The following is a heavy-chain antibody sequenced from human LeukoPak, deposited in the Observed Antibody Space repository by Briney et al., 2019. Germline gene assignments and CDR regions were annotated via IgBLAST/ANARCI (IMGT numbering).Heavy chain of an antibody. Sequence: SVKVSCKASGGTFSSYAISWVRQAPGQGLEWMGRIIPIFGIANYAQKFQGRVTITADKSTSTAYMGLSSLRSEDTAVYYCARVQGGDGYNPELYYYGMDVWGQGTTVTVSS. CDR2: IIPIFGIA. CDR1: GGTFSSYA. V-gene: IGHV1-69*04. D-gene: IGHD5-24*01. CDR3: ARVQGGDGYNPELYYYGMDV. J-gene: IGHJ6*02.